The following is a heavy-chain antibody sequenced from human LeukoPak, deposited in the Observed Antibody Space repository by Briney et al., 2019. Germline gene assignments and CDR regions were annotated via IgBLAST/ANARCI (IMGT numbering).Heavy chain of an antibody. CDR1: GFTFSSYW. CDR3: AREVGYCSGGSCPPYYYYYYMDV. V-gene: IGHV3-7*01. D-gene: IGHD2-15*01. J-gene: IGHJ6*03. CDR2: IKQDGSEK. Sequence: GGSLRLSCAASGFTFSSYWMSWVRQAPGKGLEWVSNIKQDGSEKYYVDSVKGRFTISRDNAKNSLYLQMNSLRAEDTAVYYCAREVGYCSGGSCPPYYYYYYMDVWGKGTTVTVSS.